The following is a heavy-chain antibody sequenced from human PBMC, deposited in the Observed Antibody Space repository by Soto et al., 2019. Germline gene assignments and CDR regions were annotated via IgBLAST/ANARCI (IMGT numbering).Heavy chain of an antibody. Sequence: PSETLSLTCAVYGGSFSGYYWSWIRQPPGKGLEWIGEINHSGSTNYNPSLKSRVTISVDTSKNQFSLKLSSVTAADTAVYYCARGSAARNPNDYGDYVSFDPWGQGTLVTVSS. J-gene: IGHJ5*02. CDR2: INHSGST. V-gene: IGHV4-34*01. CDR3: ARGSAARNPNDYGDYVSFDP. D-gene: IGHD4-17*01. CDR1: GGSFSGYY.